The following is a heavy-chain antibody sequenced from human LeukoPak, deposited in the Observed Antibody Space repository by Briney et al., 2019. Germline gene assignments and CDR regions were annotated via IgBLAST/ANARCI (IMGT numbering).Heavy chain of an antibody. CDR2: IDSDGSST. Sequence: GGSLRLSCAASGFTFSSYWVQWVRQAPGKGLVWVSRIDSDGSSTTYADSVKGRFTISRDNAKNTLYLQMNSLRVEDTAVYYCVRPGRVITALDTFDIWGQGTMVTVSS. V-gene: IGHV3-74*01. D-gene: IGHD1-14*01. CDR1: GFTFSSYW. J-gene: IGHJ3*02. CDR3: VRPGRVITALDTFDI.